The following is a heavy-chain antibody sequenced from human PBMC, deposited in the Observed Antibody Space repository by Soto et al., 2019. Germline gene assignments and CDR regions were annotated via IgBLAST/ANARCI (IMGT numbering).Heavy chain of an antibody. D-gene: IGHD6-6*01. CDR2: IYSGDSA. Sequence: GGSLILSCVASGFTVSSNYMSWVRQAPGKGLEWVSVIYSGDSAYYADSLKGRFTISRDSSKNTLYLQMNSLRAEDTAVYYCARDRSSSSFFYFDYWGQGTLVTVSS. CDR3: ARDRSSSSFFYFDY. J-gene: IGHJ4*02. CDR1: GFTVSSNY. V-gene: IGHV3-53*01.